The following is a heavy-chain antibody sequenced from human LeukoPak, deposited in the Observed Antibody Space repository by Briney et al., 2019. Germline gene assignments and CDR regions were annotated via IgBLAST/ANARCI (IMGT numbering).Heavy chain of an antibody. D-gene: IGHD5-24*01. CDR3: ARDMYGDGYNSFDY. CDR2: IYSGGYSGGGP. CDR1: GFIVSSKH. Sequence: GGSLRLSCAVSGFIVSSKHMNWVRQAPGKGLEWVSVIYSGGYSGGGPFYADSVKGRFTTSSDSSKNTLFLQMNSLRAEDTAVYYCARDMYGDGYNSFDYWGLGTLVSVSS. V-gene: IGHV3-66*01. J-gene: IGHJ4*02.